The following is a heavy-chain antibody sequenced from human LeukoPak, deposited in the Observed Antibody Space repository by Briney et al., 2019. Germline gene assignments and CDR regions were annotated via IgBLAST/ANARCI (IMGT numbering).Heavy chain of an antibody. V-gene: IGHV3-9*01. Sequence: PGGSLRLSCAASRFTFDDYAMHWVRQAPGKGLEWVSGISYNSDIIAYADSVKGRFTVSRDNAKNSLYLQMNSLRAEDTALYYCAKDYCGGDCYSGWYFDLWGRGTLVTVSS. CDR2: ISYNSDII. D-gene: IGHD2-21*02. CDR1: RFTFDDYA. J-gene: IGHJ2*01. CDR3: AKDYCGGDCYSGWYFDL.